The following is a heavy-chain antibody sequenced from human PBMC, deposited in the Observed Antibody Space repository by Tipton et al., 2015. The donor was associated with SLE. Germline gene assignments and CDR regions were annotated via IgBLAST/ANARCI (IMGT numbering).Heavy chain of an antibody. Sequence: TLSLTCTVSGGSISNYYWSWIRQPPGKALEWIAFIYYSGTTTYNPSLKSRVTMSVDTSKNQFSLKLSSVTAADTAVYYCARSEYSSGLIASWGQGTLVPVPS. CDR1: GGSISNYY. J-gene: IGHJ5*02. CDR2: IYYSGTT. V-gene: IGHV4-59*01. D-gene: IGHD6-19*01. CDR3: ARSEYSSGLIAS.